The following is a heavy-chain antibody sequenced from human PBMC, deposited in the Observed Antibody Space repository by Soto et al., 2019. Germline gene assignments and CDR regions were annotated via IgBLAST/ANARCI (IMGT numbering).Heavy chain of an antibody. J-gene: IGHJ4*02. Sequence: SETLSLTCAVSGGSISSINWWSWVRQPPGKGLEWIGEIYHSGSTNYNPSLKSRVTISVDKSKNQFSLKLSSVTAADTAVYYCARDLGDYSSGWSEDYWGQGSLVTVSS. CDR3: ARDLGDYSSGWSEDY. CDR2: IYHSGST. D-gene: IGHD6-19*01. V-gene: IGHV4-4*02. CDR1: GGSISSINW.